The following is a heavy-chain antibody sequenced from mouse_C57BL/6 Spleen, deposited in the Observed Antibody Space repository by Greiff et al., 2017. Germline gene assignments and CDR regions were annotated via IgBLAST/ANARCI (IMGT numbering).Heavy chain of an antibody. V-gene: IGHV1-64*01. CDR2: IHPNSGST. D-gene: IGHD4-1*01. CDR3: ARSETGDAMDY. J-gene: IGHJ4*01. Sequence: QVQLQQPGAELVKPGASVKLSCKASGYTFTSYWMHWVKQRPGQGLEWIGMIHPNSGSTNYNEKFKSKATLTVDKSSSTAYMQLSSLTSEDSAVYYCARSETGDAMDYWGQGTSVPSPQ. CDR1: GYTFTSYW.